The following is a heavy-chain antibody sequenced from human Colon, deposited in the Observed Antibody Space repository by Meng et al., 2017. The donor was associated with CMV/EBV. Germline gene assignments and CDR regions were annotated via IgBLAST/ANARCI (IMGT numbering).Heavy chain of an antibody. J-gene: IGHJ5*02. CDR2: IYHNGDT. D-gene: IGHD3-3*01. V-gene: IGHV4-61*01. Sequence: TVSGASVRSTSPYWSWIRQPPGKGLEWIGYIYHNGDTNYNPSLKSRLSLSLDTSNNQFSLHLNSVTAADTAMYYCSRITIFNNFFDPWGQGTLVTVSS. CDR1: GASVRSTSPY. CDR3: SRITIFNNFFDP.